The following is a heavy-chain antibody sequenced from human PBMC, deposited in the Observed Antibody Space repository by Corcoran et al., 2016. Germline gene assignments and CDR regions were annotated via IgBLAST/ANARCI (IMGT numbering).Heavy chain of an antibody. CDR2: IYHSGST. Sequence: QVQLQESGPGLVKPSETLSLTCNVSGYSISSGYNWGWIRQPPEKGLEWIGSIYHSGSTYYNPSLKSRVTISVDTSKNQFSLKLSSVTAADTAVYYCAGVEDYYDSSGYYLGYWGQGTLVTVSS. CDR1: GYSISSGYN. CDR3: AGVEDYYDSSGYYLGY. V-gene: IGHV4-38-2*02. J-gene: IGHJ4*02. D-gene: IGHD3-22*01.